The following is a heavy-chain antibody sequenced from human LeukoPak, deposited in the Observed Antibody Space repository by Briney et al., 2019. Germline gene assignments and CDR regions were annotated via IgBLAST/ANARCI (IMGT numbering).Heavy chain of an antibody. D-gene: IGHD2-2*01. CDR2: MIPILGIA. Sequence: ASVKVSCKASGGTFSSYAISWVRQAPGQGLEWMGRMIPILGIANYAQKFQGRVTITADESTSTAYMELSSLRSEDTAVYCCARDHCSSTSCYYYYMDVWGKGTTVTVSS. J-gene: IGHJ6*03. CDR1: GGTFSSYA. CDR3: ARDHCSSTSCYYYYMDV. V-gene: IGHV1-69*04.